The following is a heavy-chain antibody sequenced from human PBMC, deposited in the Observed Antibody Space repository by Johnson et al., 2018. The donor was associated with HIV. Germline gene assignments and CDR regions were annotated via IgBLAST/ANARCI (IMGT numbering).Heavy chain of an antibody. V-gene: IGHV3-23*04. J-gene: IGHJ3*02. CDR2: ISGSGGST. Sequence: VQLVESGGGVVQPGGSLRLSCAASGFTFSSYAMSWVRQAPGKGLEWVSAISGSGGSTYYADSVKGRFTISRDNSKNTLYLQMNSLRAEDTAVYYCAKALTTVVTPGPEAFDIWGQGTMVTVSS. CDR1: GFTFSSYA. CDR3: AKALTTVVTPGPEAFDI. D-gene: IGHD4-23*01.